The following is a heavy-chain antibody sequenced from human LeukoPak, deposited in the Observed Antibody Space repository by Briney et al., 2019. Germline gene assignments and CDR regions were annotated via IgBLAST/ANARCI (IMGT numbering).Heavy chain of an antibody. J-gene: IGHJ6*03. Sequence: SGTLSLTCAVSGGSISSSNWWSWVRQPPGKGLEWIGEIYHSGSTNYNPSLKSRVTISVDKSKNQFSLKLSSVTAADTAVYYCARRNRVFGVGATPYYYYYMDVWGKGTTVTVSS. V-gene: IGHV4-4*02. CDR1: GGSISSSNW. CDR2: IYHSGST. CDR3: ARRNRVFGVGATPYYYYYMDV. D-gene: IGHD1-26*01.